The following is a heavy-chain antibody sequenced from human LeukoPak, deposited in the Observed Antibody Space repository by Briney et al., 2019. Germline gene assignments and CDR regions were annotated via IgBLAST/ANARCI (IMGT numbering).Heavy chain of an antibody. D-gene: IGHD5-18*01. CDR2: IYYSGST. V-gene: IGHV4-59*01. CDR3: ARAPSGYSYGSGWFDP. Sequence: SETLSLTCTVSGGSISSYYWGWIRQPPGKGLEWIGYIYYSGSTNYNPSLKSRVTISVDTSKNRFSLKLSSVTAADTAVYYCARAPSGYSYGSGWFDPWGQGTLVTVSS. J-gene: IGHJ5*02. CDR1: GGSISSYY.